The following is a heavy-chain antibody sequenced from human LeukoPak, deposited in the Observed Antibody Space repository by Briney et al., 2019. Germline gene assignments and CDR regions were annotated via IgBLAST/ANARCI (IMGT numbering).Heavy chain of an antibody. V-gene: IGHV4-61*01. D-gene: IGHD3-22*01. CDR3: ATGSGYYRHEYFQH. Sequence: PSQTLSLTCTVSGGSISSGSYYWSWIRQPPGKGLEWIGYIYYSGSTNYNPSLKSRVTISVDTSKNQFSLKLSSVTAADTAVYYCATGSGYYRHEYFQHWGQGTLVTVSS. J-gene: IGHJ1*01. CDR1: GGSISSGSYY. CDR2: IYYSGST.